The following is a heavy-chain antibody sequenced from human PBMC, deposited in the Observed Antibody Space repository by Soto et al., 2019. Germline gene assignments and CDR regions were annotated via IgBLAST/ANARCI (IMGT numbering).Heavy chain of an antibody. J-gene: IGHJ5*02. V-gene: IGHV3-21*01. CDR2: IRSGSAYI. CDR1: TFTSYS. CDR3: TRDEGGSYDSLFNP. Sequence: EVQLVESGGGLVKPGGSLRLSCTFTFTSYSLNWVRQAPGKGLEWVSSIRSGSAYIKYADSVKGRFTISRDNANNLLYLQMRSLRVDDTAVYYFTRDEGGSYDSLFNPWGQGTLVTVSS. D-gene: IGHD2-15*01.